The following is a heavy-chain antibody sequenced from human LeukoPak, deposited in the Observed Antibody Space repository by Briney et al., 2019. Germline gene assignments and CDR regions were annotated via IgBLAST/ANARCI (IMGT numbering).Heavy chain of an antibody. CDR1: GYIVSNRG. CDR3: AREDGRSHYSSGWYGAFDI. CDR2: VSGFNRDS. V-gene: IGHV1-18*04. D-gene: IGHD6-13*01. J-gene: IGHJ3*02. Sequence: GASVKVACKTSGYIVSNRGISWLRQAPGQGLEWMGLVSGFNRDSNKAQKFKERVTMTADTSTNTAYMEMRNLRSDDTAVYYCAREDGRSHYSSGWYGAFDIWGQGTLVTVS.